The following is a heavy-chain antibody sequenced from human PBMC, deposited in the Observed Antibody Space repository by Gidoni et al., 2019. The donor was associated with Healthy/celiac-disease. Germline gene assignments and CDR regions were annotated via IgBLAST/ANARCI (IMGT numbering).Heavy chain of an antibody. CDR3: TVDYDFWSGQWVDY. D-gene: IGHD3-3*01. J-gene: IGHJ4*02. CDR2: IRSKAYGGTT. CDR1: GFTFGDYA. Sequence: EVQLVESGGGLVKPGRSLRLSCTASGFTFGDYAMSWFRQAPGKGLEWVGFIRSKAYGGTTEYAASVKGRFTISRDDSKSIAYLQMNSLKTEDTAVYYCTVDYDFWSGQWVDYWGQGTLVTVSS. V-gene: IGHV3-49*05.